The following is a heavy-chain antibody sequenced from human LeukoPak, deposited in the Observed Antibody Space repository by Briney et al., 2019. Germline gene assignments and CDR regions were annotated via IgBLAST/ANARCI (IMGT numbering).Heavy chain of an antibody. J-gene: IGHJ6*02. CDR3: AKKGAAAGTGYYYYGMDV. CDR2: ISSSGYTI. V-gene: IGHV3-11*04. D-gene: IGHD6-13*01. Sequence: GGPLRLSCAASGFTLSDYYMNWIRQAPGKGLEWVSYISSSGYTIYHADSVKGRFTISRDNAKNSLYLQMNSLRAEDTAVYYCAKKGAAAGTGYYYYGMDVWGQGTTVTVSS. CDR1: GFTLSDYY.